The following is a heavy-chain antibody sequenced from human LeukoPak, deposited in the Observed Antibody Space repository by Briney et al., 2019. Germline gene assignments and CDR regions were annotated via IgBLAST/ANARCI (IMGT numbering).Heavy chain of an antibody. D-gene: IGHD6-13*01. J-gene: IGHJ1*01. Sequence: ASVKVSCKASGYTFTSYDINWVRQAPGQGLEWMGWMNPNSGNTGYAQKFQGRVSMTRDTSTSTAYMELSSLTSEDTAEYYCARGGGSSWTQRGYFQYWGQGTLVTVSS. CDR1: GYTFTSYD. CDR3: ARGGGSSWTQRGYFQY. V-gene: IGHV1-8*01. CDR2: MNPNSGNT.